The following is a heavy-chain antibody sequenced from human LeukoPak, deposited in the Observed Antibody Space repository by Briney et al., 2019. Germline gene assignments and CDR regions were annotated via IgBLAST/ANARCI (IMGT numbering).Heavy chain of an antibody. D-gene: IGHD1-14*01. V-gene: IGHV6-1*01. CDR2: TYYRSKWYN. CDR1: GDSVSSNSAA. J-gene: IGHJ3*02. CDR3: VRDDGIGLDAFDT. Sequence: QTLSLTCAISGDSVSSNSAAWNWTRQSPSRGLEWLGRTYYRSKWYNDYAVSVKSRITINPDTSKNQFSLQLNSVTPEDTAVYYCVRDDGIGLDAFDTWGQGTMVTVSS.